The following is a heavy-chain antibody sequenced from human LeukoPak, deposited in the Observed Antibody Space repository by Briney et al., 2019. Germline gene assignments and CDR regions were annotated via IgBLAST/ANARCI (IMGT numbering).Heavy chain of an antibody. Sequence: GESLKISCQASGYTFTSYWIGWVRQMPGKGLECMGIIYPDDSDTTYSPSFQGQVTISADKSFNTAYLQWSSLKASDTAIYYCARLGGDTYYFGSASYPNWYFDLWGRGTLVIVSS. CDR2: IYPDDSDT. CDR1: GYTFTSYW. D-gene: IGHD3-10*01. J-gene: IGHJ2*01. CDR3: ARLGGDTYYFGSASYPNWYFDL. V-gene: IGHV5-51*01.